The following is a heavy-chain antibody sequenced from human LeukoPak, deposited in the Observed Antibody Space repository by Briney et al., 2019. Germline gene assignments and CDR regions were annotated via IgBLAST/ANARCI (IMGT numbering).Heavy chain of an antibody. J-gene: IGHJ3*02. CDR3: ARDRDYVPNYAFDI. CDR2: ISSSSSYI. D-gene: IGHD4-17*01. Sequence: GGSLRLSCAASGFTLSSYSMNWVRQAPGKGLEWVSSISSSSSYIYYADSVKGRFTISRDNAKNSLYLQMNSLRAEDTAVYYCARDRDYVPNYAFDIWGQGTMVTVSS. V-gene: IGHV3-21*01. CDR1: GFTLSSYS.